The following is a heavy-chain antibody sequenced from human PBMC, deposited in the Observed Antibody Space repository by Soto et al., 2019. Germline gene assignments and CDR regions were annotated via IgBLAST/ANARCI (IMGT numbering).Heavy chain of an antibody. V-gene: IGHV3-33*01. CDR1: GFTFSSYG. J-gene: IGHJ5*02. CDR3: ARAGKVGATVSEFDP. Sequence: GGSLRLSCAASGFTFSSYGMHWVRQAPGKGLEWVAVIWYDGSNKYYADSVKGRFTISRDNSKNTLYLQMNSLRAEDTAVYYCARAGKVGATVSEFDPWGQGTLVTVSS. CDR2: IWYDGSNK. D-gene: IGHD1-26*01.